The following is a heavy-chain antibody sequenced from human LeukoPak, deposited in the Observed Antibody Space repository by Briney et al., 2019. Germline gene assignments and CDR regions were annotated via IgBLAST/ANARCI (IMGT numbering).Heavy chain of an antibody. CDR2: ISGSGGST. Sequence: PGGSLRLSCAASGFTFSSYSMSWVRQAPGKGLEWVSAISGSGGSTYYADSVKGRFTISRDNDNNTLYLQMNSLRAEDTAVYYWEKGGALGGTPSDAFDIWGQGTMVTVSS. V-gene: IGHV3-23*01. D-gene: IGHD6-19*01. CDR3: EKGGALGGTPSDAFDI. CDR1: GFTFSSYS. J-gene: IGHJ3*02.